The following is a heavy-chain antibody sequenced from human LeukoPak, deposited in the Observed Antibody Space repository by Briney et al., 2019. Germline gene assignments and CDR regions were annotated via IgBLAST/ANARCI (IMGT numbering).Heavy chain of an antibody. V-gene: IGHV5-51*01. Sequence: GESLKISCKGSGYSFINYWIGWMRQMPGKGLEWMGIIYPDDSDPRYSPSFQGQVTISADKSISTAYLQWSSLKASDTAMYYCARLRADYDILTGLDSWGQGTLVTVSS. CDR1: GYSFINYW. CDR3: ARLRADYDILTGLDS. D-gene: IGHD3-9*01. CDR2: IYPDDSDP. J-gene: IGHJ4*02.